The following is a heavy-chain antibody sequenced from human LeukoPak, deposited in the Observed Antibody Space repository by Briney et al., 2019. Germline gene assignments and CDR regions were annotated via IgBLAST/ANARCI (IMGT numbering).Heavy chain of an antibody. J-gene: IGHJ4*02. CDR3: AKDPGGSYPYFDY. CDR2: ISYDGSNK. CDR1: GFTSSSYS. D-gene: IGHD1-26*01. Sequence: GGSLRLSCAASGFTSSSYSMYRVREAPGKGLEWVAVISYDGSNKYYADSVKGRFTISRDNSKNTLYLQMNSLRAEDTAVYYCAKDPGGSYPYFDYWGQGTLVTVSS. V-gene: IGHV3-30*18.